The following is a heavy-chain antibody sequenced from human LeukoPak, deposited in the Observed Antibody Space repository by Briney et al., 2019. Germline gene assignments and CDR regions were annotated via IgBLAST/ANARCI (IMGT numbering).Heavy chain of an antibody. CDR3: AKMARTGNYYYGMDV. V-gene: IGHV1-8*01. D-gene: IGHD5-24*01. CDR2: TNPKSGNT. CDR1: GYTFTSYD. Sequence: ASVTVSCKASGYTFTSYDINWVRQATGQGLAWMGCTNPKSGNTGYAQRFQGRVSMTSNTSISTAYMELSSLSSDDTAVYYCAKMARTGNYYYGMDVWGQGTTVTVSS. J-gene: IGHJ6*02.